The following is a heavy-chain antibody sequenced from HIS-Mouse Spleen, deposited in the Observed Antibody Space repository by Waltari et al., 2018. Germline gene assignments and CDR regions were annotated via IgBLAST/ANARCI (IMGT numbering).Heavy chain of an antibody. J-gene: IGHJ3*02. Sequence: EVQLVESGGGLVQPGGSLRLSCAASGLTFSRYWIHWVRHAPGKGLVWVSRINSDGSSTSYADSVKGRFTISRDNAKNTLYLQMNSLRAEDTAVYYCARDLELDAFDIWGQGTMVTVSS. CDR3: ARDLELDAFDI. CDR2: INSDGSST. D-gene: IGHD1-1*01. V-gene: IGHV3-74*01. CDR1: GLTFSRYW.